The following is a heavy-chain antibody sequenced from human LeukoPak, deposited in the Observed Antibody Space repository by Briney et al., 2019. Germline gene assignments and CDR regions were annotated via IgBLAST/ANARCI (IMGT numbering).Heavy chain of an antibody. J-gene: IGHJ6*02. Sequence: MTSETLSLTCTVSGRSISSYYWSWIRQPAGKGLEWIGRIYTSGSTNYNPSLKSRVTMSVDTSKNQFSLKLSSVTAADTAVYYCARGEWLRYGYYYGMDVWGQGTTVTVSS. CDR1: GRSISSYY. CDR3: ARGEWLRYGYYYGMDV. D-gene: IGHD5-12*01. CDR2: IYTSGST. V-gene: IGHV4-4*07.